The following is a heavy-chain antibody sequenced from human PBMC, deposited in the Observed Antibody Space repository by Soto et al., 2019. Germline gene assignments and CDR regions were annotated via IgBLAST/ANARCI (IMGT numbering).Heavy chain of an antibody. J-gene: IGHJ4*02. CDR2: IIPIFGTA. V-gene: IGHV1-69*12. Sequence: QVQLVQSGAEVKKPGSSVKVSCKASGGTFSSYAISWVRQAPGQGLEWMGGIIPIFGTANYAQKFQGRVTIXXDXSXXTAYMELSSLRSEDTAVYYCAITPMTTVVTTHFDYWGQGTLVTVSS. D-gene: IGHD4-17*01. CDR3: AITPMTTVVTTHFDY. CDR1: GGTFSSYA.